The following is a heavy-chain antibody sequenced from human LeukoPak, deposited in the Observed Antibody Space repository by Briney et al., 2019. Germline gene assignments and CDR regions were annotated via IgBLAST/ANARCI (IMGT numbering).Heavy chain of an antibody. D-gene: IGHD1-26*01. CDR1: GFTFSSYG. J-gene: IGHJ4*02. CDR3: AGGASYFDY. CDR2: ISYDGSNK. Sequence: PGRSLRPSCAASGFTFSSYGMHWVRQAPGKGLEWVAVISYDGSNKYYADSVKGRFTISRDNSKNTLYLQMNSLRAEDTAVYYCAGGASYFDYWGQGTLVTVSS. V-gene: IGHV3-30*03.